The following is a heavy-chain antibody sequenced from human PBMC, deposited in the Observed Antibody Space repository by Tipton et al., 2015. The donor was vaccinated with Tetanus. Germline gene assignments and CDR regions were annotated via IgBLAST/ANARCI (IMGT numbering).Heavy chain of an antibody. CDR1: GGSISSGGYY. J-gene: IGHJ4*02. Sequence: TLSLTCTVSGGSISSGGYYWSWIRQHPGKGLEWIGDIYYRGSTYYNPSLKSRVTISVDTSKNQFSLKLNSVTAADTAAYYCARDQARGARGWNYFDYWGQGTLVTVSS. V-gene: IGHV4-31*03. CDR2: IYYRGST. D-gene: IGHD1-26*01. CDR3: ARDQARGARGWNYFDY.